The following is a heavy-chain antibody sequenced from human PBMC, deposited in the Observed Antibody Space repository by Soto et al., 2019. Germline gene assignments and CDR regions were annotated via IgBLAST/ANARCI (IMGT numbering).Heavy chain of an antibody. Sequence: QVQLQESGPGLVKPSQTLSLTCTVSGDSISTADYYWNWIRQPPGKGLEWIGYIYYSGNTYYIPSLKSLVTISVDTSKNQISLKLNSVTAADTAVYYCARGIYSTSSFFDSWGQGTLVTVSS. D-gene: IGHD6-6*01. J-gene: IGHJ4*02. V-gene: IGHV4-30-4*01. CDR2: IYYSGNT. CDR3: ARGIYSTSSFFDS. CDR1: GDSISTADYY.